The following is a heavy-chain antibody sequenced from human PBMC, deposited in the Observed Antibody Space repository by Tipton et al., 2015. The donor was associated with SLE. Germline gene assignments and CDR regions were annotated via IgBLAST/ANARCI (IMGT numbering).Heavy chain of an antibody. J-gene: IGHJ4*02. D-gene: IGHD6-13*01. CDR1: GFTFSSYG. Sequence: QLVQSGGGVVQPGRSLRLSCAASGFTFSSYGMHWVRQAPGKGLEWVAVIWYDGSNKYYADSVKGRFTISRDNSKNTLYLQMNSLRAEDTAVYYCAKDKAPSSSWYFDYWGQGTLVTVSS. CDR3: AKDKAPSSSWYFDY. CDR2: IWYDGSNK. V-gene: IGHV3-30*18.